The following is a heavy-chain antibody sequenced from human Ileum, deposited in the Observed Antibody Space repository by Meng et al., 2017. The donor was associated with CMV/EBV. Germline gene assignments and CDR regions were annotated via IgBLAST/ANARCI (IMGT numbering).Heavy chain of an antibody. CDR3: ARDTGTTGTGSLFDY. Sequence: GALLESGAGGVKAWEPLYITCTVSGGSISNYYGNWRRQPGGKGLEWIGRIYAIGSTNYNPSLKSRVTISIDTSKNQFSLKLTSVTAADTAVYYCARDTGTTGTGSLFDYWGQGTLVTVSS. CDR1: GGSISNYY. J-gene: IGHJ4*02. V-gene: IGHV4-4*07. CDR2: IYAIGST. D-gene: IGHD1-1*01.